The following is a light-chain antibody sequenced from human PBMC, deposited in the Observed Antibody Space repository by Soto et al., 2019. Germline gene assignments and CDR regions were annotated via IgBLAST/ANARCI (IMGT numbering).Light chain of an antibody. J-gene: IGLJ1*01. CDR3: GSLTTSHTYG. CDR1: SSDIGHYDY. CDR2: HVT. V-gene: IGLV2-14*03. Sequence: QAALTQPASVSVSPGQSITISCTGTSSDIGHYDYVSWYQQHPGKAPKLMIYHVTYRPSGVSNRYSGSKSGNSASLTISGLQADDEAVYYCGSLTTSHTYGFGSGTKLTVL.